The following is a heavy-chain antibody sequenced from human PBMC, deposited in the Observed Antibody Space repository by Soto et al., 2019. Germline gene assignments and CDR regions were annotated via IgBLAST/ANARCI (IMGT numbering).Heavy chain of an antibody. CDR3: ARVEKESYYDFWSGYPTVDGQAGYYYYMDV. Sequence: PGGSLRLSCAASGFTVSSNYMSWVRQAPGKGLEWVSVIYSGGSTYYADSVKGRFTISRHNSKNTLYLQMNSLRAEDTAVYYCARVEKESYYDFWSGYPTVDGQAGYYYYMDVWGKGTTVTVSS. J-gene: IGHJ6*03. V-gene: IGHV3-53*04. CDR2: IYSGGST. CDR1: GFTVSSNY. D-gene: IGHD3-3*01.